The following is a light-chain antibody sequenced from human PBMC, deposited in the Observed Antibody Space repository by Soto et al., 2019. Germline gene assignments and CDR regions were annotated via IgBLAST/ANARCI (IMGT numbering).Light chain of an antibody. CDR3: QQSYSSPQMYT. CDR1: QSISSS. Sequence: DIQMTQSPSSLSASVGDRVTITCRASQSISSSLNWYQQKPGKAPDLLIYAASNLQSGVPSRFSCSGARTDFTLAISSLQPEDFATYYCQQSYSSPQMYTFGQGTKLEIK. CDR2: AAS. V-gene: IGKV1-39*01. J-gene: IGKJ2*01.